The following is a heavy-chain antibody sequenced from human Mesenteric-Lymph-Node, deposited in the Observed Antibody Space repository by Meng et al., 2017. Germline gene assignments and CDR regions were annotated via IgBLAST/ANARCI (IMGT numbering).Heavy chain of an antibody. V-gene: IGHV1-2*02. Sequence: QVQLGQAGAEVQKPGASVKVSCKASGYTFTGYYMHWVRQAPGQGLEWMGWINPNSGGTNYAQKFQGRVTMTRDTSISTAYMELSRLRSDDTAVYYCAIFDTPAKYSGSYSDFDYWGQGTLVTVSS. CDR3: AIFDTPAKYSGSYSDFDY. CDR2: INPNSGGT. CDR1: GYTFTGYY. D-gene: IGHD1-26*01. J-gene: IGHJ4*02.